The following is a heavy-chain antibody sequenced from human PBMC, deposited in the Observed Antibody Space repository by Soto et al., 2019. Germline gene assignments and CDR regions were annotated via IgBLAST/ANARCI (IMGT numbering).Heavy chain of an antibody. Sequence: SETLSLTCTVSGGSISSGGYYWSWIRQHPGKGLEWIGYIFYSGSTNYNPSLKSRVTISVDTSKNQFSLKLSSVTAADTAVYYCARRYRSGHDYWGQGTLVTVSS. CDR2: IFYSGST. CDR1: GGSISSGGYY. D-gene: IGHD3-10*01. V-gene: IGHV4-61*08. J-gene: IGHJ4*02. CDR3: ARRYRSGHDY.